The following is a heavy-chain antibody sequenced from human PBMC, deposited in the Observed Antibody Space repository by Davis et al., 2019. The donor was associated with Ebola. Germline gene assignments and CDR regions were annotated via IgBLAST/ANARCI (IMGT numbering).Heavy chain of an antibody. CDR2: IWYDGSRK. CDR3: AIPDCSGASRYSVYNKN. J-gene: IGHJ4*02. D-gene: IGHD2-15*01. Sequence: GGSLRLSCPAPGFTSRSYGMHWVRQAPDKGLEWVAVIWYDGSRKYYGDSVKGRFTISRDNSNNLLYLQMNSLRAEDTAVYYCAIPDCSGASRYSVYNKNWGQGTLVTVSS. CDR1: GFTSRSYG. V-gene: IGHV3-33*01.